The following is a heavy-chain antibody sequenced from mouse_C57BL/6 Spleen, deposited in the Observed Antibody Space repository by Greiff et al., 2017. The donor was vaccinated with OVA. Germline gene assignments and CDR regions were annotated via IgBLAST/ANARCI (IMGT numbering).Heavy chain of an antibody. CDR1: EYEFPSHD. CDR2: INSDGGST. Sequence: EVHLVESGGGLVQPGESLKLSCESNEYEFPSHDMSWVRKTPEKRLELVAAINSDGGSTYYPDTMERRFIISRDNTKKTLYLQMSSLRSEDTALYYCARAPLHGSSYYWYFDVWGTGTTVTVSS. D-gene: IGHD1-1*01. CDR3: ARAPLHGSSYYWYFDV. J-gene: IGHJ1*03. V-gene: IGHV5-2*01.